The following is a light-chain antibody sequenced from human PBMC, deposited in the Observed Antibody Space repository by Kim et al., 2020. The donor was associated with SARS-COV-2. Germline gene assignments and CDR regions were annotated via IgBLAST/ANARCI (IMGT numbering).Light chain of an antibody. CDR2: GAS. Sequence: ASEGKKITIPCRASQGISNHLAWYKQNPGKAPKLLIYGASTWESGVPSRFSGSGFGTEFTPTISSLQPEDFATYSCLQLNIYPRTFGQGTKVDIK. J-gene: IGKJ1*01. CDR1: QGISNH. V-gene: IGKV1-9*01. CDR3: LQLNIYPRT.